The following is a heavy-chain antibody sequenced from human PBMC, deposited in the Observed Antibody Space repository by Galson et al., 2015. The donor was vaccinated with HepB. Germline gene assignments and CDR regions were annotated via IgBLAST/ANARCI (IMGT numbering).Heavy chain of an antibody. D-gene: IGHD1-26*01. CDR2: ISYDGSNK. V-gene: IGHV3-30-3*01. CDR3: ARGGSYSDHRLDY. Sequence: SLRLSCAASGFTFSSYAMHWVRQAPGKGLEWVAVISYDGSNKYYADSVKGRFTISRDNSKNTLYLQMNSLRAEDTAVYYCARGGSYSDHRLDYWGQGTLVTVSS. CDR1: GFTFSSYA. J-gene: IGHJ4*02.